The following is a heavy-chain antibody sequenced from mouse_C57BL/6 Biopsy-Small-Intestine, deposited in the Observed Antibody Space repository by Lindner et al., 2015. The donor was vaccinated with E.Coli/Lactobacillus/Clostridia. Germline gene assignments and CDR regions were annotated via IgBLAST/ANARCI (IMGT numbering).Heavy chain of an antibody. D-gene: IGHD4-1*01. Sequence: QLQESGPELVKPGASVKISCKASGDSFTGYYMHWVKQSPGSILDWIGYISPYNGISSYNQKFKGKATLTVDKSSSTAYLELRSLTFEDSAVYYCAGNPGTRGYFDYWGQGTTLTVSS. CDR3: AGNPGTRGYFDY. CDR1: GDSFTGYY. CDR2: ISPYNGIS. J-gene: IGHJ2*01. V-gene: IGHV1-31*01.